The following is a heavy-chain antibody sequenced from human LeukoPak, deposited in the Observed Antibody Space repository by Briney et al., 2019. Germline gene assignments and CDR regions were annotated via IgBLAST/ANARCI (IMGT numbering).Heavy chain of an antibody. CDR3: ARGYSYGSFGY. Sequence: PSETLSLTCTVSGGSISSYYWSWIRQPPGKGLEWIGYIYYSGSTNYNPSLKSRVTISVDTSKNQFSLKLSSVTAADTAVYYCARGYSYGSFGYWGQGTLVTVSS. V-gene: IGHV4-59*01. J-gene: IGHJ4*02. CDR2: IYYSGST. D-gene: IGHD5-18*01. CDR1: GGSISSYY.